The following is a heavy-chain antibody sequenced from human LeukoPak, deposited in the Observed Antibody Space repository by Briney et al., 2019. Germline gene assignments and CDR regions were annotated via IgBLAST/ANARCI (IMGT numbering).Heavy chain of an antibody. Sequence: PGRSLRLSCAASGFTFSSYGMHWVRQAPGKGLEWVAVIWYDGINKYYADSVKGRFTISRDNSKNTLYLQMNSLRSEDTAVYYCARDHSSGWYSDYFDYWGQGTLVTVSS. CDR1: GFTFSSYG. D-gene: IGHD6-19*01. CDR2: IWYDGINK. CDR3: ARDHSSGWYSDYFDY. V-gene: IGHV3-33*01. J-gene: IGHJ4*02.